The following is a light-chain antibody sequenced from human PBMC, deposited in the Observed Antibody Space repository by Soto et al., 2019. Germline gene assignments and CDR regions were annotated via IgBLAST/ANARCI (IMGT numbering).Light chain of an antibody. J-gene: IGKJ3*01. CDR1: QSVLYSSNNKNY. Sequence: DIVMTQSPDSLAVSLGERATINCKSSQSVLYSSNNKNYLAWYQQKPGQPTKLLIYWASTRESGVPDRFSGSGSRADSTLTISSLQAKDVAVYYCQQYYSAPFTFRPGTKVDIK. CDR3: QQYYSAPFT. V-gene: IGKV4-1*01. CDR2: WAS.